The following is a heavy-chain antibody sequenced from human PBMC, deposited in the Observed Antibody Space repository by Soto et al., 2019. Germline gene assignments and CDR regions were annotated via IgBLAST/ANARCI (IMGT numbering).Heavy chain of an antibody. V-gene: IGHV1-69*10. CDR1: GGTFSSYA. CDR2: IIPILGIA. CDR3: ASVTYGWGSYYVDY. D-gene: IGHD3-10*01. J-gene: IGHJ4*02. Sequence: ASVKVSCKASGGTFSSYAISLVRQAPGQGLEWMGGIIPILGIANYAQKFQGRVTINGDKSTSTDYMELSSLTSEDTAVYYCASVTYGWGSYYVDYWGQGTLVTVSS.